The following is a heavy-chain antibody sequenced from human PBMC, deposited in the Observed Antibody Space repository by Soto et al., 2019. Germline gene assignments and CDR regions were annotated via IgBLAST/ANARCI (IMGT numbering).Heavy chain of an antibody. V-gene: IGHV4-31*01. CDR2: IYYTGST. CDR1: GGSISGGGYY. CDR3: ARDKEVNYSDYGSDYYSGMDV. D-gene: IGHD4-17*01. J-gene: IGHJ6*02. Sequence: QVQLQEAGPGLVKPSQTLSLTCTVSGGSISGGGYYWSWIRQHPGKGLEWIGYIYYTGSTYYNPSLQGLVYISVDTSNNMFSLGLNSVTAADTAVYYGARDKEVNYSDYGSDYYSGMDVWGQVATVTVAS.